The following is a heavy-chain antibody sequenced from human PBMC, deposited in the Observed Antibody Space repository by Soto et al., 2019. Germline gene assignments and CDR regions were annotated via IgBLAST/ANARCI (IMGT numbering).Heavy chain of an antibody. Sequence: QVQLVQSGGGAVQPGRFLRLSCVASGFIFSNSAMHWVRQAPGKGLEWVAVISHDGSKDYYTDSVKGRFTISRDNSRNTLYLEMNSLRVEDTAVYYCAKRIDYGDYILIGGLGTWGQGTLVTVST. CDR2: ISHDGSKD. CDR3: AKRIDYGDYILIGGLGT. J-gene: IGHJ5*02. V-gene: IGHV3-30*18. D-gene: IGHD4-17*01. CDR1: GFIFSNSA.